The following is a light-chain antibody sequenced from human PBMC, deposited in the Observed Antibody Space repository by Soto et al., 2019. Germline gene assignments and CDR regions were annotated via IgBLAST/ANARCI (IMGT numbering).Light chain of an antibody. CDR3: QQYGSSPT. CDR2: GAS. Sequence: IVLTQSPGTLSLFPGERATLSCRASQSLTTRYLAWYQQKPGDGPSHLIYGASSRATGIPERFSGSGAGPDFTLTLSRLEPEDFAVYSCQQYGSSPTLGQGTRLAIK. CDR1: QSLTTRY. V-gene: IGKV3-20*01. J-gene: IGKJ5*01.